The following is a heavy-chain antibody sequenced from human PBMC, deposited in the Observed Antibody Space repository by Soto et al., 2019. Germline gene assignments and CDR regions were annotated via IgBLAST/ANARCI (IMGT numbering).Heavy chain of an antibody. CDR2: IYYSGST. D-gene: IGHD4-17*01. V-gene: IGHV4-39*01. J-gene: IGHJ4*02. Sequence: QLQLQESGPGLVKPSETLSLTCTVSGGSISSSSYYWGWIRQPPGKGLEWIGSIYYSGSTYYNPSLKSRVTISVDTSKNQFSLKLSSVTAADTAVYYCASHDYGDYPVAGTRQGGWGQGPLVTVSS. CDR1: GGSISSSSYY. CDR3: ASHDYGDYPVAGTRQGG.